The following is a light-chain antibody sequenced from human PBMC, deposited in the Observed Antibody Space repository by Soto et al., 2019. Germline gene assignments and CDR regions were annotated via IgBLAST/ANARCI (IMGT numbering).Light chain of an antibody. CDR3: QQSYSTPGLT. Sequence: DIHVTQSPSSLSASVGDRVTITCRASQSISSYLNWYQQKPGKAPKLLIYAASSLQSGVPSRFSGSGSGTDFTLTISSLQPEDFATYYCQQSYSTPGLTFGGGTKVDI. CDR2: AAS. CDR1: QSISSY. J-gene: IGKJ4*01. V-gene: IGKV1-39*01.